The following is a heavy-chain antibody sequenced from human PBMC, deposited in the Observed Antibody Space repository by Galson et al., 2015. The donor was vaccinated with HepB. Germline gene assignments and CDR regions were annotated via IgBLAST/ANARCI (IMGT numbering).Heavy chain of an antibody. CDR1: GGSFSGYH. Sequence: ETLSLTCAVYGGSFSGYHWSWIRQPPGKGLEWIGEINYSGSTNYNPSLKSRVTMSVDTSKNQFSLKLRSVTAADTAVYYCARGRGDSGWQGIFEYWGQGTLITVSS. V-gene: IGHV4-34*01. D-gene: IGHD6-19*01. J-gene: IGHJ4*02. CDR3: ARGRGDSGWQGIFEY. CDR2: INYSGST.